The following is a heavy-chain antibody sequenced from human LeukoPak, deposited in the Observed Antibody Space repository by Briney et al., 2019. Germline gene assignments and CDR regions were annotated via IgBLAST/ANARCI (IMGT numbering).Heavy chain of an antibody. Sequence: SETLSLTCTVSGGSISSGSYYWSWIRQPAGKGLEWIGRIYTSGSTNYNPSLKSRVTISVDTSKNQFSLKLSSVTAADTAVYYCARRQINDYVWGSYPRDYYGMDVWGQGTTVTVSS. CDR2: IYTSGST. J-gene: IGHJ6*02. D-gene: IGHD3-16*02. V-gene: IGHV4-61*02. CDR1: GGSISSGSYY. CDR3: ARRQINDYVWGSYPRDYYGMDV.